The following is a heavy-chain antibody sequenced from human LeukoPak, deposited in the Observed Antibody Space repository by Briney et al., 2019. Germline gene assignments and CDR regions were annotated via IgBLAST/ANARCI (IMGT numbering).Heavy chain of an antibody. V-gene: IGHV4-59*08. CDR2: IYYSGST. CDR3: ARHLGGVTTRNFEIDY. CDR1: GGSISSYY. J-gene: IGHJ4*02. D-gene: IGHD4-17*01. Sequence: SETLSLTCTVSGGSISSYYWSWIRQPPGKGLEWIGYIYYSGSTNYNPSLKSRVTISVDTSKNQFSLKLSSVTAADTAVYYCARHLGGVTTRNFEIDYWGQGTLVTVSS.